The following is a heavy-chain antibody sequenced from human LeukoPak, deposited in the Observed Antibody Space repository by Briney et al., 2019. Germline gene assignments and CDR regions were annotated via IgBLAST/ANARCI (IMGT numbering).Heavy chain of an antibody. Sequence: SVKVSCKASGGTFSSYAISWVRQAPGQGLEWMGRIIPILGIANYAQKFQGRVTITADKSTSTAYMELSSLRSEDTAVYYCARVFYGGISDYYFDYWGQGTLVTVSS. CDR3: ARVFYGGISDYYFDY. J-gene: IGHJ4*02. D-gene: IGHD4-23*01. CDR2: IIPILGIA. CDR1: GGTFSSYA. V-gene: IGHV1-69*04.